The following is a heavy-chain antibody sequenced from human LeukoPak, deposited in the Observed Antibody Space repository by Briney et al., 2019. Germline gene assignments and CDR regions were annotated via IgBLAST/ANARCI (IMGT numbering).Heavy chain of an antibody. CDR3: TSPDITMVRA. D-gene: IGHD3-10*01. Sequence: GGSLRLSCAASGFSFSGSAMHWVRQASGKGLEWVGRIRSKANNYATTYAASVKGRFTISRDDSKNTAYLQMNSLKTEDTAVYYCTSPDITMVRAWGQGTLVTVSS. CDR2: IRSKANNYAT. CDR1: GFSFSGSA. V-gene: IGHV3-73*01. J-gene: IGHJ5*02.